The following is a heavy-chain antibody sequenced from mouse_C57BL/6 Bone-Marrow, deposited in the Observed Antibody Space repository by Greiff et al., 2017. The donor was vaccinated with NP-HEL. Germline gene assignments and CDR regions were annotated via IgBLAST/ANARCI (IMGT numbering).Heavy chain of an antibody. CDR2: IDPEDGET. D-gene: IGHD2-4*01. Sequence: VQLQQSGAELVKPGASVKLSCTASGFNIKDYYMHWVKQRTEQGLEWIGRIDPEDGETKYAPKFQGKATITADTSSNTAYLPLSSLPSADSAVYYSASDSDYDGWYFDGGGTGNTGTVTS. J-gene: IGHJ1*03. V-gene: IGHV14-2*01. CDR1: GFNIKDYY. CDR3: ASDSDYDGWYFDG.